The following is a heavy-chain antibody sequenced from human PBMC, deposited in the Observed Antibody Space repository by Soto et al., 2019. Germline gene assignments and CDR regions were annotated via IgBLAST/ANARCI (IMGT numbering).Heavy chain of an antibody. V-gene: IGHV1-8*01. CDR1: GYVFPSYD. J-gene: IGHJ6*03. CDR3: ARADPRHYYMEV. Sequence: QVQLVQSGAEVKKPGASVRVSCKASGYVFPSYDITWVRQAPGHGHEWMGWVNPGSGYKGYAQNFQGRVTLTRNMSISTVYMELSSLRSDDTAVYYCARADPRHYYMEVWGKWTTVTVSS. CDR2: VNPGSGYK.